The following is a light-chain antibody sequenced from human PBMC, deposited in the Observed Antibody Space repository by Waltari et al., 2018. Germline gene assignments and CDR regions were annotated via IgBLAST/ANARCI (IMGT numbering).Light chain of an antibody. CDR2: AVN. J-gene: IGLJ3*02. Sequence: QSALAQPAPVSGSPGQSITISCTGTSSPVGLSPYVSWYQQHPGKAPKLLIYAVNKRPSGVSTRFSGSKSGNTASLTISGLQGEDEADYYCGSHTSGSTWVFGGGTKVTVL. CDR1: SSPVGLSPY. CDR3: GSHTSGSTWV. V-gene: IGLV2-14*03.